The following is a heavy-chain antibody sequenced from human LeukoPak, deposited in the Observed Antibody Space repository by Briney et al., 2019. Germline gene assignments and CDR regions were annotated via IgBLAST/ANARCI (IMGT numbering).Heavy chain of an antibody. CDR1: GFTFTSSA. D-gene: IGHD5-18*01. Sequence: KVSCKASGFTFTSSAVQWVRQARGQRLEWIGWIVVGSGNTNYAQKFQERVTITRDMSTSTAYMELSSLRSEDTAVYYCARVAVDTAMVWMRYYYYGMDVWGQGITVTVSS. CDR3: ARVAVDTAMVWMRYYYYGMDV. CDR2: IVVGSGNT. V-gene: IGHV1-58*01. J-gene: IGHJ6*02.